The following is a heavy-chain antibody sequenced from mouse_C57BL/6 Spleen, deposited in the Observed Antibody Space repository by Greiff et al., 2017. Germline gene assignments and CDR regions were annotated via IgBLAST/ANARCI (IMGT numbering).Heavy chain of an antibody. CDR3: ARITTVVARYFDV. V-gene: IGHV1-26*01. J-gene: IGHJ1*03. CDR1: GYTFTDYY. CDR2: INPNNGGT. Sequence: VQLQQSGPELVKPGASVKISCKASGYTFTDYYMNWVKQSHGKSLEWIGDINPNNGGTSYNQKFKGKATLTVEKSSRTAYMELRSLTSADSAVYYCARITTVVARYFDVWGTGTTVTVSS. D-gene: IGHD1-1*01.